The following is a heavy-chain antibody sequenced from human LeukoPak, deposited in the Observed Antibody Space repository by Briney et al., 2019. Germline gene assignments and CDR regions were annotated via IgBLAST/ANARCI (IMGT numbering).Heavy chain of an antibody. CDR3: AKDRGYCSGGSCSFNY. Sequence: PGGSLRLSCAASGSTFSSYAMSWVRQAPGKGLEWVSAISGSGGSTYYADSVKGRFTISRDNSKNTLYLQMNSLRAEDTAVYYCAKDRGYCSGGSCSFNYWGQGTLVTVSS. CDR2: ISGSGGST. V-gene: IGHV3-23*01. CDR1: GSTFSSYA. D-gene: IGHD2-15*01. J-gene: IGHJ4*02.